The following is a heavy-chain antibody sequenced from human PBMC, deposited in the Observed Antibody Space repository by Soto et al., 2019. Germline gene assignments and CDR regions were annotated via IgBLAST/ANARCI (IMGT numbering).Heavy chain of an antibody. V-gene: IGHV4-31*03. CDR1: GGSISSGGYY. CDR3: ASVRPGAHGDNDY. Sequence: QVQLQESGPGLVKPSQTLSLTCTVSGGSISSGGYYWSWIRQHPGKGLEWIGYVYYSGSTYYNPSLKTRVTKSVDTSQNQFSLKPSSVTAPDRAVDYGASVRPGAHGDNDYWGQGTLVTVSS. D-gene: IGHD4-17*01. CDR2: VYYSGST. J-gene: IGHJ4*02.